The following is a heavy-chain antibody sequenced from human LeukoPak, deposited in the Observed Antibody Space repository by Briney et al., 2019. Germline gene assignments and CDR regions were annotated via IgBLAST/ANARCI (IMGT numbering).Heavy chain of an antibody. D-gene: IGHD3-10*01. Sequence: ASVKVSCKASGYTFTSYDINWVRQATGQGLEWMGWMNPNSGNTGYAQKFQGRVTMTRNTSISTAYMELSSLRSEDTAVYYCARLRFGVRENYYYYYMDVWGKGTTVTVSS. CDR1: GYTFTSYD. CDR2: MNPNSGNT. CDR3: ARLRFGVRENYYYYYMDV. J-gene: IGHJ6*03. V-gene: IGHV1-8*01.